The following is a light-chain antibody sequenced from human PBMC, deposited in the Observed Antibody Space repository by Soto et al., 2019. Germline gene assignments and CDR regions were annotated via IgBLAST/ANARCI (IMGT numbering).Light chain of an antibody. J-gene: IGLJ2*01. CDR1: GSDVGGYQY. CDR3: CSYTLRSTLV. CDR2: EVS. Sequence: QSALTQPASVSGSPGQSITISCTGTGSDVGGYQYVSWYQQYPGKAPKLVIYEVSNRPSGVSIRFSGSKSGDTASLTISGLQAEDEADYYCCSYTLRSTLVFGGGTKLTVL. V-gene: IGLV2-14*01.